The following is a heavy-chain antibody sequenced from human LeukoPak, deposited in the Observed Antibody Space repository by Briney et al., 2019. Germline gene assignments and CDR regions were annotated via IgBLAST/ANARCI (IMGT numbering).Heavy chain of an antibody. CDR2: IYHSGST. D-gene: IGHD3-3*01. Sequence: SETLSLTCAVSGYSISSGYYWGWIRQPPGKGLEWIGSIYHSGSTYYNPSLKSRVTISVDTSKNQFSLKLSSVTAADTAVYNCARHHYDFWSGYYEWGQGTLVTVSS. CDR1: GYSISSGYY. J-gene: IGHJ4*02. CDR3: ARHHYDFWSGYYE. V-gene: IGHV4-38-2*01.